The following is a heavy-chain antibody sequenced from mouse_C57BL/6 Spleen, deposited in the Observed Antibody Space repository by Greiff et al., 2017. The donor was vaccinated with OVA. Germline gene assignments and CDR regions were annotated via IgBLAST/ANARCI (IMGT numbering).Heavy chain of an antibody. D-gene: IGHD2-2*01. CDR1: GFTFSDYY. CDR2: INYDGSST. J-gene: IGHJ3*01. V-gene: IGHV5-16*01. Sequence: EVQVVESEGGLVQPGSSMKLSCTASGFTFSDYYMAWVRQVPEKGLEWVANINYDGSSTYYLDSLKSRFIISRDNAKNILYLQMSSLKSEDTATYYCARVEGYDGRFAYWGQGTLVTVSA. CDR3: ARVEGYDGRFAY.